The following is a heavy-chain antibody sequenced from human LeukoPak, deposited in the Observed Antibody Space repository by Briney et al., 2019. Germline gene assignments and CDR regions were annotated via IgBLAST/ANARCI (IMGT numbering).Heavy chain of an antibody. Sequence: GGSLRLSCAVSGFTFSSYAMHWVRQAPGKGLEWVALISYDGGNKYYADSVKGRFTVSRDNSENTLYLQMNSLRAEDTAVYYCAKVGHYHDFDYWGQGTLVTVSS. V-gene: IGHV3-30*18. J-gene: IGHJ4*02. CDR1: GFTFSSYA. CDR2: ISYDGGNK. CDR3: AKVGHYHDFDY. D-gene: IGHD3-3*01.